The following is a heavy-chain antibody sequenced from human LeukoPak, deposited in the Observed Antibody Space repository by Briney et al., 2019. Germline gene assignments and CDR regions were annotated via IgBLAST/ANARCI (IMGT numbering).Heavy chain of an antibody. CDR3: ARAPWIQLWARRGFDY. CDR2: INHSGST. J-gene: IGHJ4*02. D-gene: IGHD5-18*01. Sequence: SETLSLTCAVYGGSFSGYYWSWIRQPPRKGLEWIGEINHSGSTNYNPSLKSRVTISVDTSKNQFSLKLSSVTAADTAVYYCARAPWIQLWARRGFDYWGQGTLVTVSS. V-gene: IGHV4-34*01. CDR1: GGSFSGYY.